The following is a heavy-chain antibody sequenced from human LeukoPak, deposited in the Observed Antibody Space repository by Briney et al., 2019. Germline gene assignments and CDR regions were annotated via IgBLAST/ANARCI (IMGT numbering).Heavy chain of an antibody. CDR1: GGSISSYY. CDR2: IYYSGST. Sequence: SETLSLTCTVSGGSISSYYWSWIRQPPGKGLEWIGYIYYSGSTNYNPSLKSRVTISVDTSKNQFSLKLSSVTAADTAVYYCARGPHLKMATIDAFDIWGQGTMVTVSP. J-gene: IGHJ3*02. V-gene: IGHV4-59*01. D-gene: IGHD5-24*01. CDR3: ARGPHLKMATIDAFDI.